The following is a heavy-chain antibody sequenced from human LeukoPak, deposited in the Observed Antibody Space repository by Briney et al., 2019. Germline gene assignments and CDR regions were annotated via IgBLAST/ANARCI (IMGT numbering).Heavy chain of an antibody. V-gene: IGHV3-23*01. CDR3: AKAPNIVGATGFLDY. CDR2: ISGSGGST. J-gene: IGHJ4*02. Sequence: GGSLRLSCAASGFTSSSYAMSWVRQAPGKGLEWVSAISGSGGSTYYADSVKGRFTISRDNSKNTLYLQMNSLRAEDTAVYYCAKAPNIVGATGFLDYWGQGTLVTVSS. CDR1: GFTSSSYA. D-gene: IGHD1-26*01.